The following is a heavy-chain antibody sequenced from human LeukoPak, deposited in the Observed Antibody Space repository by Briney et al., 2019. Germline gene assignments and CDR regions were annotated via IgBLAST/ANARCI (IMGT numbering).Heavy chain of an antibody. Sequence: PGGSLRLSCAASGFTFSNYWVHWVRQAPGKGLVWVARIDTDGSTTHYADSVRGRFTISRDNAKNTLYLQMNILRAEDTAVYYCVRDRDGYNYWGQGTLVTVSS. CDR2: IDTDGSTT. D-gene: IGHD5-24*01. J-gene: IGHJ4*02. CDR3: VRDRDGYNY. V-gene: IGHV3-74*01. CDR1: GFTFSNYW.